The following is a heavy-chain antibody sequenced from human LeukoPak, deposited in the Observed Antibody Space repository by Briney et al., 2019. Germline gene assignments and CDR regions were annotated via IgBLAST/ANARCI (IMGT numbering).Heavy chain of an antibody. CDR3: ARDRRVAVAGDYYYYYMDV. J-gene: IGHJ6*03. V-gene: IGHV1-46*01. CDR2: INPSGGST. Sequence: ASVKVSCKASGYTFTSYYMHWVRQAPGQGLEWMGIINPSGGSTSYAQKFQGRVTMTRDASISTAYMELSRLRSDDTAVYYCARDRRVAVAGDYYYYYMDVWGKGTTVTVSS. CDR1: GYTFTSYY. D-gene: IGHD6-19*01.